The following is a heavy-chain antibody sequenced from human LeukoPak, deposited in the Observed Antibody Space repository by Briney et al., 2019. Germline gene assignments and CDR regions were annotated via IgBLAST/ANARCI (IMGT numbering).Heavy chain of an antibody. CDR3: ARWTTVTYWFDP. CDR1: GGSISSTSLY. CDR2: FSYSVST. Sequence: SETLSLTCTVSGGSISSTSLYWGWIRQPPGKGLEWIGSFSYSVSTYYNPSLKSRVTISVDTSKNQFSLKLSSLTAADTAVYYRARWTTVTYWFDPWGQGTLVTVSS. D-gene: IGHD4-11*01. J-gene: IGHJ5*02. V-gene: IGHV4-39*07.